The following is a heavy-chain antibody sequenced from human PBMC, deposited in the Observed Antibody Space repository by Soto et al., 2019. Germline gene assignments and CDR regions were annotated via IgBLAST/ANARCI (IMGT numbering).Heavy chain of an antibody. CDR3: ARSQGSSTSLELYYYYYYGMDV. Sequence: QVQLVQSGAEVKKPGSSVKVSCKASGGTFSSYAISWVRQAPGQGLEWMGGIIPISGTANYAQKFQGRVTITADEPTSTAYMELSSLRYEDTAVYYCARSQGSSTSLELYYYYYYGMDVWGQGTTVTVSS. J-gene: IGHJ6*02. D-gene: IGHD2-2*01. CDR2: IIPISGTA. CDR1: GGTFSSYA. V-gene: IGHV1-69*01.